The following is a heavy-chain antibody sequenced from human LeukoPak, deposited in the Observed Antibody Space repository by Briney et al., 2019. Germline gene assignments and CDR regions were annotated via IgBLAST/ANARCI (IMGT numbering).Heavy chain of an antibody. CDR3: ARDKGLPQAFDI. CDR1: GGSISSFY. V-gene: IGHV4-59*01. J-gene: IGHJ3*02. CDR2: ISYSETT. Sequence: SETLSLTCTVSGGSISSFYWSWIRQPPGKGLEYIGYISYSETTSYNPSLKSRVTISVDTSKNQFSLKLTSVTAADTAVCYCARDKGLPQAFDIWGQGTMVTVSP. D-gene: IGHD5/OR15-5a*01.